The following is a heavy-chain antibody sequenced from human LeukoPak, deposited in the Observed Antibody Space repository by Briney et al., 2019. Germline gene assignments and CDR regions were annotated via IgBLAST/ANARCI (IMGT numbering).Heavy chain of an antibody. CDR3: AKPYYHDDSGS. Sequence: GGSLRLSCAASGFSFRSNAMNWVRQAPGRGLEWVAGIGGSGRSTYYAGAVEGRFTISRDNSKNTVDLQMSGLRAEDTAIYYCAKPYYHDDSGSWGQGTRVTVSS. V-gene: IGHV3-23*01. J-gene: IGHJ5*02. CDR1: GFSFRSNA. D-gene: IGHD3-22*01. CDR2: IGGSGRST.